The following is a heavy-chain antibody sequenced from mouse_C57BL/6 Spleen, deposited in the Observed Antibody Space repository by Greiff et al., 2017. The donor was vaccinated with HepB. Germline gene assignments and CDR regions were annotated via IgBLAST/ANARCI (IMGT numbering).Heavy chain of an antibody. V-gene: IGHV14-3*01. Sequence: VQLKESVAELVRPGASVKLSCTASGFNIKNTYMHWVKQRPEQGLEWIGRIDPANGNTKYAPKFQGKATITADTSSNTAYLQLSSLTSEDTAIYYCAPYYYGSSYWYFDVWGTGTTVTVSS. CDR3: APYYYGSSYWYFDV. J-gene: IGHJ1*03. CDR1: GFNIKNTY. CDR2: IDPANGNT. D-gene: IGHD1-1*01.